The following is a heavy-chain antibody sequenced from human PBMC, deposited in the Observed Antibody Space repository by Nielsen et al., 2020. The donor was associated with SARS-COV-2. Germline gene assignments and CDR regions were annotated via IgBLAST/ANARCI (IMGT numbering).Heavy chain of an antibody. Sequence: GESLKISCVVSGFTISNVAISWVRQAPGKGLEWVAVISYDGSNKYYADSVKGRFTISRDNSKNTLYLQMNSLRAEDTAVYYCARDPHFYYDSSGYFDYWGQGTLVTVSS. V-gene: IGHV3-30*19. CDR3: ARDPHFYYDSSGYFDY. J-gene: IGHJ4*02. CDR2: ISYDGSNK. CDR1: GFTISNVA. D-gene: IGHD3-22*01.